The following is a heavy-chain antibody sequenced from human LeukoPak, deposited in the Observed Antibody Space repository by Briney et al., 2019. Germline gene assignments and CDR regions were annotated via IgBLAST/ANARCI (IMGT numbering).Heavy chain of an antibody. CDR2: IYSGDST. J-gene: IGHJ3*02. D-gene: IGHD3-3*01. V-gene: IGHV3-66*01. CDR3: ARVFWEKDGFIGAFDI. CDR1: GXTVSGNY. Sequence: PGGSLRLSWAASGXTVSGNYMSWVRQAPGKGLEWVSIIYSGDSTYYADSVKGRFTISRDNSKNTLYLQMNSLRAEDTAVYYCARVFWEKDGFIGAFDIWGQGTMVTVSS.